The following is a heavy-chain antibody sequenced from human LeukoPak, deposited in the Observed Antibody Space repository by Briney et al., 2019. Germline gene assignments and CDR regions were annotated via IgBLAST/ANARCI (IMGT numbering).Heavy chain of an antibody. D-gene: IGHD3-22*01. CDR1: GFTFSNYN. V-gene: IGHV3-21*01. CDR2: IRSSTTYV. CDR3: ARDSLTMIVGRQKRGLDY. Sequence: KPGRSLRLSCAASGFTFSNYNMNWVRQAPGKGLEWVSSIRSSTTYVYYADSVKGRFTISRDNAKNSLYLQMNSLRAEDTAVYYCARDSLTMIVGRQKRGLDYWGQGTLVTVSS. J-gene: IGHJ4*02.